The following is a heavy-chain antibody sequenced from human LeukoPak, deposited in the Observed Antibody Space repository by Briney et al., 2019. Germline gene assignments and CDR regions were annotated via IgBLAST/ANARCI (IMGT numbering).Heavy chain of an antibody. D-gene: IGHD1-26*01. J-gene: IGHJ4*02. CDR1: GFTFDDYG. V-gene: IGHV3-20*04. CDR2: INWNGGST. CDR3: ARVGSEERYYFDY. Sequence: GGSLRLSCAASGFTFDDYGVSWVRQVPAKGLEWVSGINWNGGSTGYADSVKGRFTISRDNAKNSLYLQMNSLRAEDTALYYCARVGSEERYYFDYWGQGTLVTVSS.